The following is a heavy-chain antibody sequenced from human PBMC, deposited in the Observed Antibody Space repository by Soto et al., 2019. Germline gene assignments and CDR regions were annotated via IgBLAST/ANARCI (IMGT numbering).Heavy chain of an antibody. J-gene: IGHJ5*02. Sequence: GGSLRLSCASSGFTFISYAMSWVRQAPGKGLEWVSAISGSGGSTYYADSVKGRFTISRDNSKNTLYLQMNSLRAEDTAVYYCAKEKVFAVRYQFDPWGQGTLVTVSS. CDR1: GFTFISYA. CDR2: ISGSGGST. V-gene: IGHV3-23*01. CDR3: AKEKVFAVRYQFDP. D-gene: IGHD3-10*01.